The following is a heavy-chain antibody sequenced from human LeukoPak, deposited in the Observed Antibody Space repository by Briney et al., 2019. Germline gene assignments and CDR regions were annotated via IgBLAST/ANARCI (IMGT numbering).Heavy chain of an antibody. V-gene: IGHV3-30-3*01. CDR2: ISYDGSNK. CDR1: GFTFSSYA. CDR3: ARDLYMVRGAPNY. J-gene: IGHJ4*02. Sequence: GRSLRLSCAASGFTFSSYAMHWVRQAPGKGLEWVAVISYDGSNKYYADSVKGRFTISRDNSKNTLYLQMNSLRAEDTAVYYCARDLYMVRGAPNYWGQGTLVTVSS. D-gene: IGHD3-10*01.